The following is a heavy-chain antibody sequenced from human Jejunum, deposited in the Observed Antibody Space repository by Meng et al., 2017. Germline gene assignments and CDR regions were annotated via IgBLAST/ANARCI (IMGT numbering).Heavy chain of an antibody. CDR1: GYTFTSYH. CDR3: ARYGSGSSGHDY. J-gene: IGHJ4*01. CDR2: INTNTGNP. V-gene: IGHV7-4-1*02. Sequence: ASVKVSCKASGYTFTSYHMNWVRQAPGQGLEWMGVINTNTGNPMYAQAFTGRFVFSLDTAVSTAYLLINSLQPEDTAVYYCARYGSGSSGHDYWGHGTLVNVSS. D-gene: IGHD3-10*01.